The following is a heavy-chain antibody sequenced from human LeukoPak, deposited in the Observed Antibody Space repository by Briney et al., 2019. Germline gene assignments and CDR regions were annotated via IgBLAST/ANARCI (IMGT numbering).Heavy chain of an antibody. V-gene: IGHV3-48*01. D-gene: IGHD2-2*01. Sequence: GGSLRLSCAASGFTFSSYSMNWVRQAPGKGLEWVSYISSSSSTIYYADSVKGRFTISRDNSKNTLYLQMNSLRAEDTAVYYCATSPNPYCSSTSCPFDYWGQGTLVTVSS. J-gene: IGHJ4*02. CDR3: ATSPNPYCSSTSCPFDY. CDR1: GFTFSSYS. CDR2: ISSSSSTI.